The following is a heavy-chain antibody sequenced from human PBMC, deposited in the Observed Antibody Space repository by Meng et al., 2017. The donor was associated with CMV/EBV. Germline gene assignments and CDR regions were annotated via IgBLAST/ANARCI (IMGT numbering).Heavy chain of an antibody. J-gene: IGHJ4*02. Sequence: GESLKISCAASGFTFSSYDMHWVRQATGKGLEWVSAIGTAGDTYYPGSVKGRFTISRENAKNSLYLQMNSLRAEDTAVYYCARAGFLEWAFDYWGQGTLVTVSS. CDR3: ARAGFLEWAFDY. CDR1: GFTFSSYD. V-gene: IGHV3-13*01. CDR2: IGTAGDT. D-gene: IGHD3-3*01.